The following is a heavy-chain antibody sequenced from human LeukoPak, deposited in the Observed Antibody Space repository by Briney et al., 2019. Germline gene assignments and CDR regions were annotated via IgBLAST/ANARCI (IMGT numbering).Heavy chain of an antibody. CDR1: GGTFSSYA. Sequence: SVKVSCKASGGTFSSYAISWMRQAPGQGLEWMGGIIPIFGTANYAQKFQGRVTITADESTSTAYMELSSLRSEDTAVYYCARDPRNGLQLWSSSRAVYNWFDPWGQGTLVTVSS. CDR3: ARDPRNGLQLWSSSRAVYNWFDP. CDR2: IIPIFGTA. J-gene: IGHJ5*02. D-gene: IGHD5-18*01. V-gene: IGHV1-69*01.